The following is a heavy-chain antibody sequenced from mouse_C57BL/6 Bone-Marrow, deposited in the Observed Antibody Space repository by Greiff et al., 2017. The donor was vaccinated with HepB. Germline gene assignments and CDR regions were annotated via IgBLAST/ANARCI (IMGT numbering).Heavy chain of an antibody. J-gene: IGHJ4*01. CDR2: IWRGGST. D-gene: IGHD1-1*01. CDR1: GFSFTSYG. Sequence: QVQLQQSGPGLVQPSQSLSITCTVSGFSFTSYGVHWVRQSPGKGLEWLGVIWRGGSTDYNAAFMSRLSITKDNSKSQVFFKMNSLQADDTAIYYCAKNFITTVVGGAMDYWGQGTSVTVSS. CDR3: AKNFITTVVGGAMDY. V-gene: IGHV2-5*01.